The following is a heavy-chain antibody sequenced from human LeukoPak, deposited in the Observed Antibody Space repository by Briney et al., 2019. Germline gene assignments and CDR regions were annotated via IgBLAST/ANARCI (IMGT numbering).Heavy chain of an antibody. CDR1: GFTFDDYA. V-gene: IGHV3-43*02. CDR3: AKDNGDHPENAFDI. D-gene: IGHD4-17*01. Sequence: GGSLRLSCAASGFTFDDYAMHWVRQAPGKGLEWVSLISGDGGSTYYADSLKGRFTISRDNSKNSLDLQMNSLRTEDTALYYCAKDNGDHPENAFDIWGQGTMVSVSS. J-gene: IGHJ3*02. CDR2: ISGDGGST.